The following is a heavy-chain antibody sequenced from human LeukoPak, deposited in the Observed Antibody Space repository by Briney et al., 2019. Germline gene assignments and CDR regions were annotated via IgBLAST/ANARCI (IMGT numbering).Heavy chain of an antibody. D-gene: IGHD3-22*01. CDR2: IYSGGST. J-gene: IGHJ4*02. Sequence: HPGGSLRLSCAASGLTISSNYMNWVRQAPGKGLEWVSVIYSGGSTYYADSVKGRFTISRDNAKNSLYLQMNSLRAEDTALYYCARDGVIDYDSSGYYYGFDYWGQGTLVTVSS. CDR3: ARDGVIDYDSSGYYYGFDY. V-gene: IGHV3-53*01. CDR1: GLTISSNY.